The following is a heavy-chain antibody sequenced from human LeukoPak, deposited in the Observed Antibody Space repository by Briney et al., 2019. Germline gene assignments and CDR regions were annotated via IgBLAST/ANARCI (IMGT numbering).Heavy chain of an antibody. CDR1: GLTFSGSA. CDR2: IDKKDKGYATAT. Sequence: GGSLRLSCAASGLTFSGSAIHWVRQSSGKGLEWVGQIDKKDKGYATATAYAASVKGRFTISRDDSINTAYLQMNSLRAEDTAVYYCADLIAEDYWGQGTLVTVSS. J-gene: IGHJ4*02. D-gene: IGHD3-16*01. V-gene: IGHV3-73*01. CDR3: ADLIAEDY.